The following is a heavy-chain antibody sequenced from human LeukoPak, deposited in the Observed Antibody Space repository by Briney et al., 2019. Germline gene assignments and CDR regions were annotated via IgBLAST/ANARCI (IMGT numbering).Heavy chain of an antibody. V-gene: IGHV3-21*01. CDR3: ARVLVLAPDY. CDR2: ISSSSSYI. D-gene: IGHD3-3*01. CDR1: GFTCSSYS. Sequence: GGSLRLXCAASGFTCSSYSMIWVRRAPGKGLESVSSISSSSSYIYYADSVKGRFTISRDNDKNSLYLQMNSLRAEDTAVYYCARVLVLAPDYWGQGTLVTVSS. J-gene: IGHJ4*02.